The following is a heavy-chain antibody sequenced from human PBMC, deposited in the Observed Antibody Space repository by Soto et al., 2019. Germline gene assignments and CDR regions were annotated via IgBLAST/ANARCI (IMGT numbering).Heavy chain of an antibody. D-gene: IGHD5-12*01. CDR3: ARMTPPRGYSGYEGPFDY. J-gene: IGHJ4*02. V-gene: IGHV3-11*01. CDR1: GFTFSDYY. Sequence: KTGGSLRLSCAASGFTFSDYYMSWIRQAPGKGLEWVSYIGSSGSTIYYADSVKGRFTISRDNAENSLYLQMNSLRAEDTAVYYCARMTPPRGYSGYEGPFDYWGQGTLVTVSS. CDR2: IGSSGSTI.